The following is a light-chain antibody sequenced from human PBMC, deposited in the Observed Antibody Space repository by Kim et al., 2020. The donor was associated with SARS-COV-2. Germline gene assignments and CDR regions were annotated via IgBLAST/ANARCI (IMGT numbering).Light chain of an antibody. CDR3: HKYGSAPWT. CDR1: QGITNY. V-gene: IGKV1-27*01. J-gene: IGKJ1*01. CDR2: AAF. Sequence: AALGDRVTITCRASQGITNYLAWYQQKPGQVPKLLIYAAFVLQSGVPSRFSGSGSGTDFTLTISSLQPEDVATYYCHKYGSAPWTFGQGTKVDIK.